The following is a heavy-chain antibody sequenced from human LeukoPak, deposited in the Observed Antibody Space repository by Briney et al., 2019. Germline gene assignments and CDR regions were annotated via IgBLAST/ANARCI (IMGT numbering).Heavy chain of an antibody. CDR3: ARDHYYYDSSGYPEYNWFDP. CDR2: IYSGGST. J-gene: IGHJ5*02. V-gene: IGHV3-66*01. CDR1: GFTVSSNY. D-gene: IGHD3-22*01. Sequence: GGSLRLSCAASGFTVSSNYMSWVRQAPGKGLEWVSVIYSGGSTYYADSVKGRFTISSDNSKNTLYLQMNSLRAEDTAVYYCARDHYYYDSSGYPEYNWFDPWGQGTLVTVSS.